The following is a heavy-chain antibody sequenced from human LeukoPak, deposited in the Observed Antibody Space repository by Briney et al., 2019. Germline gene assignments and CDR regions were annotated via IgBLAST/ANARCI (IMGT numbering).Heavy chain of an antibody. V-gene: IGHV3-7*01. CDR2: IKQDGSEK. D-gene: IGHD3-10*01. CDR3: ASLMGPFRGSDGGLDY. CDR1: GFTFSHHA. Sequence: GGSLRLSCAASGFTFSHHAMSWVRQAPGKGLEWVANIKQDGSEKYYVDSVKGRFTISRDNAKNSLYLQMNSLRAEDTAVYYCASLMGPFRGSDGGLDYWGQGTLVTVSS. J-gene: IGHJ4*02.